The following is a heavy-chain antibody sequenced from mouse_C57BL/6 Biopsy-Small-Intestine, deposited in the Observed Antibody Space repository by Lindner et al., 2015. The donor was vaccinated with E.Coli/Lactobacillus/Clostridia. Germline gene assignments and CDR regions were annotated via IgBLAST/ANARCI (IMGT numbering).Heavy chain of an antibody. V-gene: IGHV1-39*01. CDR1: GYSFTGYN. J-gene: IGHJ4*01. CDR2: INPYYGST. CDR3: AEISYDGRRDYAMDY. Sequence: VQLQESGAELVKPGASVKISCKASGYSFTGYNMNWVKQSHGKSLEWIGNINPYYGSTSYNQKFKGKATLTVDKSSSTAYMQLNSLTSEDSAVYYCAEISYDGRRDYAMDYWGQGTSVTVSS. D-gene: IGHD2-3*01.